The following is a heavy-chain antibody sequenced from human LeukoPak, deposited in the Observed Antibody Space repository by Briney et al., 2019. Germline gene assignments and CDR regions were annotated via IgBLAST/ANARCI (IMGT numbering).Heavy chain of an antibody. CDR3: AKRGVVIRAVIIVGFHKEAYYFDY. CDR2: ISDGGGSR. Sequence: PGGSLRLSCAVSGITLSNYGMSWVRQAPGKGLEWVAGISDGGGSRNYADSVKGRFTISRDNPKNTLYLQMNNLRAEDTAVYFCAKRGVVIRAVIIVGFHKEAYYFDYWGQGALVTVSS. J-gene: IGHJ4*02. V-gene: IGHV3-23*01. D-gene: IGHD3-10*01. CDR1: GITLSNYG.